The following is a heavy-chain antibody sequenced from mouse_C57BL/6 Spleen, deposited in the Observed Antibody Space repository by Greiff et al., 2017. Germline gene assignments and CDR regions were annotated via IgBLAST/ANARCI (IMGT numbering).Heavy chain of an antibody. CDR3: AKAQLGVYSYAMGY. CDR2: IGSGSSTI. V-gene: IGHV5-17*01. Sequence: EVQRVESGGGLVKPGGSLKLSCAASGFTFSDYGMHWVRQAPEKGLEWVAYIGSGSSTIYYADTVKGRFTISRDNAKNTLYLRMTSLRSEDTAMYYCAKAQLGVYSYAMGYWGQGTSVTVSS. CDR1: GFTFSDYG. D-gene: IGHD4-1*02. J-gene: IGHJ4*01.